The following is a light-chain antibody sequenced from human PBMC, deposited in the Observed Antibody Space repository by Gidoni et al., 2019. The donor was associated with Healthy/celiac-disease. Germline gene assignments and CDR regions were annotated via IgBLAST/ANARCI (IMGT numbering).Light chain of an antibody. CDR2: GNS. J-gene: IGLJ2*01. CDR3: QSYDSSLSGSVV. Sequence: QSVLTQPPSVSGAPGQRVTISCTGSNSNIGAGYDVHWYQQLPGTAPKLVIYGNSNRPSGVPDRFSGSKSGTSASLAITGLQAEDEADYYCQSYDSSLSGSVVFGGGTKLTVL. V-gene: IGLV1-40*01. CDR1: NSNIGAGYD.